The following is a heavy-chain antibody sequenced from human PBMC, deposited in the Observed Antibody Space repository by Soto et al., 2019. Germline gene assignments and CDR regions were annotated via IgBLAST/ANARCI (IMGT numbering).Heavy chain of an antibody. Sequence: GGSLRLSCAASGFTFSSYAMSWVRQAPGKGLEWVSAISGSGGSTYYADSVKGRFTISRDNSKNTLYLQMNSLRAEDTAVYYCAKXLTTYYYDSSGESPNMDVWAQGTTVTVS. CDR3: AKXLTTYYYDSSGESPNMDV. CDR2: ISGSGGST. CDR1: GFTFSSYA. D-gene: IGHD3-22*01. J-gene: IGHJ6*02. V-gene: IGHV3-23*01.